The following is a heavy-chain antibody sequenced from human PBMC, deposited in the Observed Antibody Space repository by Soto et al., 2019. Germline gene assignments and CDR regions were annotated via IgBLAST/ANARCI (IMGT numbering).Heavy chain of an antibody. V-gene: IGHV1-24*01. J-gene: IGHJ6*03. D-gene: IGHD6-13*01. CDR3: ASGFIAAYYYYTDV. CDR2: FDPEDGET. Sequence: ASVKVSCKVSGYTLTEFSTHWVRQAPGKGLEWVGGFDPEDGETIYAQKFQGRVTMTEDTSTDTAYMELSSLRSEDTAVYYCASGFIAAYYYYTDVWDKGTTVTVSS. CDR1: GYTLTEFS.